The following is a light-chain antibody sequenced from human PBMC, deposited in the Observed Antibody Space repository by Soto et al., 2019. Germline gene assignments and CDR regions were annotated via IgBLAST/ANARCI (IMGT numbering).Light chain of an antibody. CDR2: DAS. V-gene: IGKV3-11*01. Sequence: EIVLTQSPPTLSLSPGERAALSCRASQSASSYLAWYQQKPDQAPRLLIYDASKRAAGIPARFSGSGSGTDFTLTISSLEPEDFAVYYCQQRSNWPSTFGGGTKVEIK. CDR1: QSASSY. J-gene: IGKJ4*01. CDR3: QQRSNWPST.